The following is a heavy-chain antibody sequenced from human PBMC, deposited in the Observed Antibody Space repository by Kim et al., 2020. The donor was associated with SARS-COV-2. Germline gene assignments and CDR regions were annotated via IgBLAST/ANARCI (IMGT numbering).Heavy chain of an antibody. CDR1: GGSITKNY. Sequence: SETLSLTCTVSGGSITKNYWSWIRRPPGKALEWIGYAHSSGSTRVSPSLKSRVTLSLDTSKSHFSLRLASVTAADTALYYCARLGDGSWSGEYYPMDVWGQGTTVTVSS. D-gene: IGHD3-3*01. J-gene: IGHJ6*02. CDR2: AHSSGST. CDR3: ARLGDGSWSGEYYPMDV. V-gene: IGHV4-59*13.